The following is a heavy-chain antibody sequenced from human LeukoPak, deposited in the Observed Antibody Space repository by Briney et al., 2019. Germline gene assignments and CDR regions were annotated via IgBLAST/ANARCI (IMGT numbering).Heavy chain of an antibody. CDR1: GGSFSGYS. V-gene: IGHV4-34*01. CDR3: ARVYCSSTSCSYYYYGMDV. J-gene: IGHJ6*02. D-gene: IGHD2-2*01. Sequence: SETLSLTCAVYGGSFSGYSWSWVRQPPGKGLEWIGEINPSGSTNYSPSLKSRLTISADTSKNQFSLRLTSVTATDTAVYYCARVYCSSTSCSYYYYGMDVWGQGTTVTVSS. CDR2: INPSGST.